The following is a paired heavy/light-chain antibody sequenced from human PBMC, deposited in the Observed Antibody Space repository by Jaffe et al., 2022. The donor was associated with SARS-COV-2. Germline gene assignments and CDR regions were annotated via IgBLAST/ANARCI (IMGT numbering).Heavy chain of an antibody. J-gene: IGHJ6*02. V-gene: IGHV3-11*01. Sequence: QLVESGGGLVKPGGSLRLSCAASGFKFSDYYMSWIRQAPGMGLEWVSYITRSNDTAHYADSVKGRFTISRDNAKNTLYLQMNSLRGEDTAVYYCARGDWKDAYRYSYGMDVWGQGTVVTVSS. D-gene: IGHD1-1*01. CDR2: ITRSNDTA. CDR3: ARGDWKDAYRYSYGMDV. CDR1: GFKFSDYY.
Light chain of an antibody. CDR2: WAS. CDR1: QSVLYNSDNKNY. CDR3: QQYSDTPGWT. V-gene: IGKV4-1*01. J-gene: IGKJ1*01. Sequence: DIVMTQSPDSLAVSLGERATINCKSSQSVLYNSDNKNYLSWYQQKAGQPPKLLIYWASTRESGVPDRFSGSGSGTDFTLTISSLQAEDVAVYYCQQYSDTPGWTFGQGTKVQI.